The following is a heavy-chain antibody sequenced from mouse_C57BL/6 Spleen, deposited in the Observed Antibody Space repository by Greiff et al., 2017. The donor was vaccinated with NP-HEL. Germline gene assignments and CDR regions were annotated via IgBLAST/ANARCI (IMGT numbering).Heavy chain of an antibody. J-gene: IGHJ4*01. CDR3: ARSGNILYAMDY. D-gene: IGHD2-1*01. CDR2: IWSGGST. CDR1: GFSLTSYG. Sequence: VKLMESGPGLVQPSQSLSITCTVSGFSLTSYGVHWVRQSPGKGLEWLGVIWSGGSTDYNAAFIPRLSISNDNSKSQVFFKMNSLQADDTAIYYCARSGNILYAMDYWGQGTSVTVSS. V-gene: IGHV2-2*01.